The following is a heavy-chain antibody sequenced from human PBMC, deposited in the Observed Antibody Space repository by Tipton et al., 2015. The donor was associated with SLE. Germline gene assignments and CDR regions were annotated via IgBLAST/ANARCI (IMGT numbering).Heavy chain of an antibody. CDR1: GFTFSSYE. D-gene: IGHD6-13*01. CDR2: ISSSGSTI. Sequence: GSLRLSCAASGFTFSSYEMNWVRQAPGKGLEWVSYISSSGSTIYYADSVKGRFTISRDNAKNSLYLQMNSLRAEDTAVYYCARSGTIAAAGTGWFDPWGQGTLVTVSS. V-gene: IGHV3-48*03. CDR3: ARSGTIAAAGTGWFDP. J-gene: IGHJ5*02.